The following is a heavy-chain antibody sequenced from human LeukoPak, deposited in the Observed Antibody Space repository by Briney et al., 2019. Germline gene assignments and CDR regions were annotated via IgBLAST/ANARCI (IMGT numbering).Heavy chain of an antibody. D-gene: IGHD2-15*01. CDR2: IHYSGST. CDR1: GGSISSYY. CDR3: ARTTEGYCRGRSCYSYYYMDV. J-gene: IGHJ6*03. Sequence: PSETLSLTCTVSGGSISSYYWSWIRQPPGKGLEWIGYIHYSGSTNYNPSLKSRVTISVDTSKNQFSLKLSSVTAADTAVYYCARTTEGYCRGRSCYSYYYMDVWGKGTTVTVSS. V-gene: IGHV4-59*01.